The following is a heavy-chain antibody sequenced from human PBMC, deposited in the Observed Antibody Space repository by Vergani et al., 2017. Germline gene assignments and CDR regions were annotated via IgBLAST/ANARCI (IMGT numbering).Heavy chain of an antibody. CDR2: ISSGGGDI. CDR1: GFTFDTYT. V-gene: IGHV3-23*01. D-gene: IGHD3-10*01. J-gene: IGHJ1*01. Sequence: EVQLLESGGGLVQPGGSRRLSCAGAGFTFDTYTMAYVRQAPGKGLEWVATISSGGGDIFYADSVKGRFTISRDNSKNTLFLHMNSLKDEDTAVYYCTTAWGLYYLHGEYFQYWGRGTLVSDSS. CDR3: TTAWGLYYLHGEYFQY.